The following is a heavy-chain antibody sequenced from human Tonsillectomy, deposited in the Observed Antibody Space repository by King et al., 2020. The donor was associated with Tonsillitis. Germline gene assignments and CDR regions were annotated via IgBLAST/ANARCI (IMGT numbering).Heavy chain of an antibody. CDR3: AREAGAKRYFDY. Sequence: VQLQESGPGLVKPSETLSLTCTVSGGSISSHYWSWIRPPAGKGLEWIGLIYSSGSTSYNPSLKSRVTMSIDTSKNQFSLKRTAVTAADTAVYYCAREAGAKRYFDYWGQGTLVTVAS. CDR1: GGSISSHY. D-gene: IGHD1-26*01. J-gene: IGHJ4*02. V-gene: IGHV4-4*07. CDR2: IYSSGST.